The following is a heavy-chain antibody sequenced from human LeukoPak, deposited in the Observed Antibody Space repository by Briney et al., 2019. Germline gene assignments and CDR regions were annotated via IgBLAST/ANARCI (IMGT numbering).Heavy chain of an antibody. CDR2: INHSGST. Sequence: MPSETLSLTCAVYGGSFSGYYWSWIRQPPGKWLEWIGEINHSGSTNYNPSLKSRVTISVDTSKNQFSLKLSSVTAADTAVYYCTRGPSSSGYYIYYYYGLDVWGQGTTVTVSS. V-gene: IGHV4-34*01. D-gene: IGHD3-22*01. CDR3: TRGPSSSGYYIYYYYGLDV. J-gene: IGHJ6*02. CDR1: GGSFSGYY.